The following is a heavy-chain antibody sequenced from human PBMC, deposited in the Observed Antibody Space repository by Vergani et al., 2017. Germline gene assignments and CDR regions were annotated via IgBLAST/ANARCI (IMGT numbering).Heavy chain of an antibody. V-gene: IGHV4-59*01. D-gene: IGHD3-10*01. CDR3: ARFPNYYGSGMDV. CDR2: IYYSGST. Sequence: QVQLQESGPGLVKPSETLSLTCTVSGGSISSYYWSWIRQPPGKGLEWIGYIYYSGSTNYNPSLKSRVTISVDTSKNQFSLKLSSVTAADTAVYYCARFPNYYGSGMDVGGQGTTVTVSS. CDR1: GGSISSYY. J-gene: IGHJ6*02.